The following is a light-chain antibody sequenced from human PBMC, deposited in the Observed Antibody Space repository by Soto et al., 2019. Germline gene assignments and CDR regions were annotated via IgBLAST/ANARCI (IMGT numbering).Light chain of an antibody. Sequence: LTQPASVSGSPGQSITISCTGTSSDIANYNLVSWYQQHPGKAPKLMIYEVTKRPSGVSNRFSGSKSGNTASLTISGLQAEDEADYYCCSYAGSDTYVFATGTKVTVL. CDR3: CSYAGSDTYV. J-gene: IGLJ1*01. V-gene: IGLV2-23*02. CDR2: EVT. CDR1: SSDIANYNL.